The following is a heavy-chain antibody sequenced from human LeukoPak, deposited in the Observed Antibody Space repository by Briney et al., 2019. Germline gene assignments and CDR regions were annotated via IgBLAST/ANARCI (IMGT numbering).Heavy chain of an antibody. CDR2: MNPNSGNT. J-gene: IGHJ5*02. Sequence: GASVKVSCKASGYTFTSYDINWVRQATGQGLEWMGWMNPNSGNTGYAQKFQGGVTITRNTSISTAYMELSSLRSEDTAVYYCAGGRGLWFGESPPFDPWGQGTLVTVSS. CDR1: GYTFTSYD. CDR3: AGGRGLWFGESPPFDP. D-gene: IGHD3-10*01. V-gene: IGHV1-8*03.